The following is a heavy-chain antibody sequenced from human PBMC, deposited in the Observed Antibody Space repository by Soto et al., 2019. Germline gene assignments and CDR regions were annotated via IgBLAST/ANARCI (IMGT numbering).Heavy chain of an antibody. V-gene: IGHV1-69*12. CDR2: ISPMFGTA. J-gene: IGHJ4*02. CDR3: ASGIQLWLRRINNGYSG. Sequence: QVQLVQSGAEVKKPESSVKVSRKAPGGTFSTYAISWVREAPGQGLEWMGGISPMFGTANYAQRFQDRVTITADESTNTVYMELSSLRSEDTAVYFCASGIQLWLRRINNGYSGWGQGTLVTVSS. D-gene: IGHD5-18*01. CDR1: GGTFSTYA.